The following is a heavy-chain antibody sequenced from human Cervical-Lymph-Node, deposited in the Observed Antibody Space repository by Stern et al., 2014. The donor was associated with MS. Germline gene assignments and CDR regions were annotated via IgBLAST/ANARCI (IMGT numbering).Heavy chain of an antibody. CDR3: ARDFDGFDF. CDR1: GYTFTNYG. V-gene: IGHV1-18*01. CDR2: ISTYNGNT. Sequence: VHLVESGAEVKKPGASVKVSCKASGYTFTNYGITWVRQAPGQGLEWMGWISTYNGNTNYAQNLQDRVTMTTDTSTRTAYMELRSLRSDDTAVYFCARDFDGFDFWGQGTKVTVSS. J-gene: IGHJ3*01.